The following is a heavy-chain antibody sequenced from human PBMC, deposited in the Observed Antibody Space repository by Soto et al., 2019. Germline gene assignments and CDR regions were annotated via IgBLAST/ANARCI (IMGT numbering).Heavy chain of an antibody. CDR1: GYTFTSYG. Sequence: QVQLVQSGAEVKKPGASVKVSCKASGYTFTSYGISWVRQAPGQGLEWMGWISAYNGNTNYAQKLQGRVTMTTEASTSTAYMELRSLISDDTAVYYCAGGTPLYCGGDCYLDYWGQGTLVTVSS. CDR2: ISAYNGNT. D-gene: IGHD2-21*02. CDR3: AGGTPLYCGGDCYLDY. V-gene: IGHV1-18*01. J-gene: IGHJ4*02.